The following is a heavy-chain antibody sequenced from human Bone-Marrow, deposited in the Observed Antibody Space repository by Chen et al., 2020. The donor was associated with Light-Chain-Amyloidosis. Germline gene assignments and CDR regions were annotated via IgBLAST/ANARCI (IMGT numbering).Heavy chain of an antibody. D-gene: IGHD3-10*01. V-gene: IGHV6-1*01. J-gene: IGHJ2*01. CDR3: ARDVLPWGRGVRYFDL. CDR1: GDTVASTTAS. CDR2: TYYKSKWYH. Sequence: QVQLQQSDPGRVKPSQTLSLTCAISGDTVASTTASWNWIRQSPSGGLEWLGRTYYKSKWYHDYAVSVKSRILINPDTSKNQFSLQLNSLTPEDTAVYYCARDVLPWGRGVRYFDLWGRGIFVDVSS.